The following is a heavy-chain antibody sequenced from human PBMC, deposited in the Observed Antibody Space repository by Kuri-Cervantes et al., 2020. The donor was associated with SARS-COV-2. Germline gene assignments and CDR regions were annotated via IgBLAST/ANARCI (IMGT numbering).Heavy chain of an antibody. V-gene: IGHV1-24*01. CDR1: GYTLTELS. J-gene: IGHJ4*02. CDR2: FDPEDGET. D-gene: IGHD1-26*01. Sequence: ASVKVSCKVSGYTLTELSMHWVRQAPGKGLEWMGGFDPEDGETIYPQKLQGRITMTRDTSTSTIYMDLSSLRSEDTALYYCARSSSGSYTDLDYWGQGTLVTVSS. CDR3: ARSSSGSYTDLDY.